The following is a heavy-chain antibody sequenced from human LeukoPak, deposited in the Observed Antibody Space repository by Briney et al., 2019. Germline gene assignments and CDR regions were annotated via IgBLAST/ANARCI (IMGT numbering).Heavy chain of an antibody. J-gene: IGHJ4*02. CDR1: GGTFSSYA. Sequence: GASVKVSFKASGGTFSSYAISWVRQAPGQGLEWMGRIIPITGIANQAQKFQGRVTITADRSTSTAYMELSSLRSEDTAVYYCARGNDYGSGSYYPDFDYWGQGTLVAVSS. V-gene: IGHV1-69*04. D-gene: IGHD3-10*01. CDR3: ARGNDYGSGSYYPDFDY. CDR2: IIPITGIA.